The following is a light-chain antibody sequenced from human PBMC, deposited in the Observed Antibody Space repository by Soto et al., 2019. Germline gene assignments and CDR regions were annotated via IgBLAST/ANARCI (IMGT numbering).Light chain of an antibody. V-gene: IGKV1-12*01. Sequence: DIQMTQAPFSVSASAGDRVTITCRASQGVSTSLAWYQQKPGKAPKLLIYAASSLQSGVPSRFSGTGSGTDFTLTISSLQPEDFATYYCQQAKNFPWTLGPGTKVDIK. CDR2: AAS. J-gene: IGKJ1*01. CDR1: QGVSTS. CDR3: QQAKNFPWT.